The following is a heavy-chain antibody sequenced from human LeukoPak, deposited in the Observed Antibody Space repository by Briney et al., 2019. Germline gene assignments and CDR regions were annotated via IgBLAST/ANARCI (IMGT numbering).Heavy chain of an antibody. V-gene: IGHV1-24*01. D-gene: IGHD3-10*01. CDR3: ATDPFTYYYGSGDAFDI. Sequence: ASVKVSCKVSGYTLTELSMHWVRQAPGEGLEWMGRFDPEDGETIYAQKFQGRVTMTEDTSTDTAYMEPSSLRSEDTAVYYCATDPFTYYYGSGDAFDIWGQGTMVTVSS. J-gene: IGHJ3*02. CDR2: FDPEDGET. CDR1: GYTLTELS.